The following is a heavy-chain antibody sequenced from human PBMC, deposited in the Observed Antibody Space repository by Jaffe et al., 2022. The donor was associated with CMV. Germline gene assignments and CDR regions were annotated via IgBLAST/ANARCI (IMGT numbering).Heavy chain of an antibody. CDR2: IKSKTDGGTT. J-gene: IGHJ4*02. CDR3: TTDLAVVRGVIIDLNY. V-gene: IGHV3-15*01. Sequence: EVQLVESGGGLVKPGGSLRLSCAASGFTFSNAWMSWVRQAPGKGLEWVGRIKSKTDGGTTDYAAPVKGRFTISRDDSKNTLYLQMNSLKTEDTAVYYCTTDLAVVRGVIIDLNYWGQGTLVTVSS. CDR1: GFTFSNAW. D-gene: IGHD3-10*01.